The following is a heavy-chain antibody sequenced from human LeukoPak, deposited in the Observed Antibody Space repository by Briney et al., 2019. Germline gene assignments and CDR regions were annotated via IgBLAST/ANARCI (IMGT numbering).Heavy chain of an antibody. V-gene: IGHV4-39*01. CDR1: GGSISSSSYY. D-gene: IGHD6-25*01. CDR3: ARQAEDKFDY. J-gene: IGHJ4*02. Sequence: PETLSLTCTVSGGSISSSSYYWGWIRQPPGKGLEWFGSIYYSGSTYYNPSLKSRVTISVDTSKNQFSLKLSSVTAADTAVYYCARQAEDKFDYWGQGTLVTVSS. CDR2: IYYSGST.